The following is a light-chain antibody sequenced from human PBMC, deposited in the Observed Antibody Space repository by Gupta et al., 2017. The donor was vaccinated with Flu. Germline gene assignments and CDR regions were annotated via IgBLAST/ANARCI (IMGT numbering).Light chain of an antibody. J-gene: IGKJ3*01. CDR2: YAS. CDR1: HALANNY. V-gene: IGKV3-20*01. Sequence: EILLTQSPGTLSLSPGERATLSCRASHALANNYLAWYQHKPGQGPRLIIYYASTRATGIPDRFSGSGSGTDVTLTISRREPEDFAVYYCQQEDYSQVTFGHGTKVDVK. CDR3: QQEDYSQVT.